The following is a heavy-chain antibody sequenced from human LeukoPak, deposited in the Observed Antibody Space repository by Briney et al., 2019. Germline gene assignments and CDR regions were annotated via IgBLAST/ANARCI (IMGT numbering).Heavy chain of an antibody. CDR2: VYSDGSDS. Sequence: GGSLRLSCTASGFTFNTYPMHWVRQAPGKGLVWVSRVYSDGSDSRHADSVKGRFTISRDNAKNTLYLQVNSLRVEDTAVYYCTRGANWAFDYWGQGTLVTVSS. V-gene: IGHV3-74*01. CDR3: TRGANWAFDY. D-gene: IGHD1-1*01. J-gene: IGHJ4*02. CDR1: GFTFNTYP.